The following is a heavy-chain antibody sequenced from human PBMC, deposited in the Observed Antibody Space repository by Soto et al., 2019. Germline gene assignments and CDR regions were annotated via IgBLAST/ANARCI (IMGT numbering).Heavy chain of an antibody. Sequence: QVHLQESGPGLVKPSETLSLTCTVSGGSVSSDNYYWTWIRQPPGKRLEWIGHIYHSGSTNYNPSLKSRVTISVDTSKNRFSLKVTSVTAADTAIYYCARAYYDSWSGYFDYWGQGTLVTVSS. CDR2: IYHSGST. V-gene: IGHV4-61*01. CDR1: GGSVSSDNYY. CDR3: ARAYYDSWSGYFDY. D-gene: IGHD3-3*01. J-gene: IGHJ4*02.